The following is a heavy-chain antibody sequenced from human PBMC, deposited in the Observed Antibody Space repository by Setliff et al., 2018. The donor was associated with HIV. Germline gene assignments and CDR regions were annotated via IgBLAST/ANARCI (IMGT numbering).Heavy chain of an antibody. CDR3: ARQFLDWSNDYYSRYYMDV. V-gene: IGHV1-18*01. CDR1: GYSFTGYG. J-gene: IGHJ6*03. CDR2: ISGYNGDT. Sequence: ASVKVSCKASGYSFTGYGISWLRQAPGQGLEWMGWISGYNGDTHSTQTFQGRVTMTTDTSTNTAYMEVRSLRSDDTAVYYCARQFLDWSNDYYSRYYMDVWGKGTTVTVS. D-gene: IGHD3-3*01.